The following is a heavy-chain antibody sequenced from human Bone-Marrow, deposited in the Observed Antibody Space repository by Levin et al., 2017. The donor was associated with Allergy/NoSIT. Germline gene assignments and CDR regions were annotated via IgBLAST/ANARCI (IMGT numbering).Heavy chain of an antibody. Sequence: GESLKISCKGSGYSFTSYWIGWVRQMPGKGLEWMGIIYPGDSDTRYSPSFQGQVTISADKSISTAYLQWSSLKASDTAMYYCARIYGDDHSPDAFDMWGQGTMVTVSS. V-gene: IGHV5-51*01. CDR2: IYPGDSDT. J-gene: IGHJ3*02. D-gene: IGHD4-17*01. CDR3: ARIYGDDHSPDAFDM. CDR1: GYSFTSYW.